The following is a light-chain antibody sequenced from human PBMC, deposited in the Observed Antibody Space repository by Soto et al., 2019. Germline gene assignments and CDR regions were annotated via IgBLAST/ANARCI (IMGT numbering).Light chain of an antibody. CDR3: QQYDGSPRT. Sequence: EIVLTQSPGTLSLSPGERATLSCRASQSVRSNSLAWFQQKPGQAPRLLIYGASSRATGIPERFTGSGSGADFTLTITRLEPEDFAVYFCQQYDGSPRTFGQGHEVGIK. CDR2: GAS. CDR1: QSVRSNS. J-gene: IGKJ1*01. V-gene: IGKV3-20*01.